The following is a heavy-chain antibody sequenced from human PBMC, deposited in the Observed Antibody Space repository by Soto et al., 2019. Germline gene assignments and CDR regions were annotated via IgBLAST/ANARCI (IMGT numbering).Heavy chain of an antibody. D-gene: IGHD6-19*01. CDR2: ISAYNGNT. CDR3: AREHRYSSGWYGDYYYGMDV. V-gene: IGHV1-18*04. CDR1: GYTFTSYG. J-gene: IGHJ6*02. Sequence: ASVKVSCKASGYTFTSYGISWVRQAPGQGLEWMGWISAYNGNTNYAQKLQGRVTMTTDTSTSTAYMELRSLRSDDTAVYYCAREHRYSSGWYGDYYYGMDVWGQGTTVTVSS.